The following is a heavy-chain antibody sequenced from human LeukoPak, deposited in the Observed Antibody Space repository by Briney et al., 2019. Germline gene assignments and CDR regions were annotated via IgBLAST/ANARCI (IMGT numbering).Heavy chain of an antibody. CDR3: AKSSGRYYYYYGMDV. Sequence: GGSLRLSCAASGFTFSSYDMHWVRQAPGKGLEWVAIISYDGSNNYYADSVKGRFTISRDNSKNTLYLQMNSLRAEDTAVYYCAKSSGRYYYYYGMDVWGQGTTVTVSS. D-gene: IGHD1-26*01. V-gene: IGHV3-30*18. CDR1: GFTFSSYD. J-gene: IGHJ6*02. CDR2: ISYDGSNN.